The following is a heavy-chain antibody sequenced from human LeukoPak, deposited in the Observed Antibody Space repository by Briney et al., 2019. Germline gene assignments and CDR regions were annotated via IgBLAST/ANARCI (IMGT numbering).Heavy chain of an antibody. J-gene: IGHJ4*02. Sequence: PSETLSLTCTVSGGSISSYYWSWIRQPPGKGLEWIVYIYYSGSTNYNPSLKSRVTISVDTSKNQFSLKLSSVTAADTAVYYCAGTPITMVRGVKVGYFDYWGQGTLVTVSS. CDR1: GGSISSYY. V-gene: IGHV4-59*08. D-gene: IGHD3-10*01. CDR2: IYYSGST. CDR3: AGTPITMVRGVKVGYFDY.